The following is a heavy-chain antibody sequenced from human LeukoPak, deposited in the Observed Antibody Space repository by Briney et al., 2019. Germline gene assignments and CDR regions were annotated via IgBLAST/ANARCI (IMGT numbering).Heavy chain of an antibody. CDR1: GFTFSSYA. Sequence: HPGGSLRLSCAASGFTFSSYAMSWVRQAPGEGLEWISAISGSGGSTYYADSVKGRFTISRDNSKNTLYLQMNSLRAEDTAVYYCAKGLELRGGFCYWGQGTLVTVSS. J-gene: IGHJ4*02. CDR2: ISGSGGST. D-gene: IGHD1-7*01. CDR3: AKGLELRGGFCY. V-gene: IGHV3-23*01.